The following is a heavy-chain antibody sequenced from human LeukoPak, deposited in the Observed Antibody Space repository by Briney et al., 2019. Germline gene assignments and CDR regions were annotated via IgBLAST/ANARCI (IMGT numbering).Heavy chain of an antibody. Sequence: GGSLRLSCAASGFTFSSYSMNWVRQAPGKGLEWVSSISSSSSYIYYADSVKGRFTISRDNAKNSLYLQMNSLRAEDTAVYYCARDQGYSCYDWTMGYYYYGMDVWGQGTTVTVSS. CDR1: GFTFSSYS. D-gene: IGHD5-12*01. J-gene: IGHJ6*02. V-gene: IGHV3-21*01. CDR3: ARDQGYSCYDWTMGYYYYGMDV. CDR2: ISSSSSYI.